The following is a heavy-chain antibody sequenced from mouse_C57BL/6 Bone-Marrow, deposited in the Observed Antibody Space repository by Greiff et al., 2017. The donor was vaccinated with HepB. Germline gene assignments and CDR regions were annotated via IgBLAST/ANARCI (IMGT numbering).Heavy chain of an antibody. CDR1: GFTFSDYG. CDR2: ISSGSSTI. V-gene: IGHV5-17*01. Sequence: EVKLVESGGGLVKPGGSLKLSCAASGFTFSDYGMHWVRQAPEKGLEWVAYISSGSSTIYYADTVKGRFTISRDNAKNTLFLQMTSLRSEDTAMYYCARDDYDEGYAMDYWGQGTSVTVSS. CDR3: ARDDYDEGYAMDY. D-gene: IGHD2-4*01. J-gene: IGHJ4*01.